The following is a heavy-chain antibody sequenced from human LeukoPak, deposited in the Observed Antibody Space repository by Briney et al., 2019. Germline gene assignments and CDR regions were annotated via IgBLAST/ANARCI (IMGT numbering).Heavy chain of an antibody. V-gene: IGHV4-4*07. J-gene: IGHJ3*02. CDR3: ARDCSSTSCHRAYAFDI. Sequence: PSETLSLTCTVSGGSISSYYWSWIRQPAGKGLEWIGRIYTSGSTNYNPSLKSRVTMSVDTSKNQFSLKLSSVTAADTAVYYCARDCSSTSCHRAYAFDIWGQGTMVTVSS. CDR1: GGSISSYY. CDR2: IYTSGST. D-gene: IGHD2-2*02.